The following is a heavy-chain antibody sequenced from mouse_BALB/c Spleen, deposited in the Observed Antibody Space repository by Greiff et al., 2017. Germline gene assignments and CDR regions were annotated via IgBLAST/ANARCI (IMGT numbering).Heavy chain of an antibody. D-gene: IGHD2-4*01. CDR1: GFTFSDYY. V-gene: IGHV5-4*02. J-gene: IGHJ4*01. CDR3: ARDETTMITTGKMDY. Sequence: EVQLVESGGGLVKPGGSLKLSCAASGFTFSDYYMYWVRQTPEKRLEWVATISDGGSYTYYPDSVKGRFTISRDNAKNNLYLQMSSLKSEDTAMYYCARDETTMITTGKMDYWGQGTSVTVSS. CDR2: ISDGGSYT.